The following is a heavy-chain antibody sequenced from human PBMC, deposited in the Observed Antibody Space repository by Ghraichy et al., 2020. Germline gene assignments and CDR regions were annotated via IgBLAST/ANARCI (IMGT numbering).Heavy chain of an antibody. J-gene: IGHJ4*02. Sequence: SVKVSCKASGGTFSSYAISWVRQAPGQGLEWMGGIIPIFGTANYAQKFQGRVTITADESTSTAYMELSSLRSEDTAVYYCARGAIVVVPAAGPPPFDYWGQGTLVTVSS. CDR3: ARGAIVVVPAAGPPPFDY. V-gene: IGHV1-69*13. CDR1: GGTFSSYA. CDR2: IIPIFGTA. D-gene: IGHD2-2*01.